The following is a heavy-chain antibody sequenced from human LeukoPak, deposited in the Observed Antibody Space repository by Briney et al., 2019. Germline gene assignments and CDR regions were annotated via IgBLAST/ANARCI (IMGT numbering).Heavy chain of an antibody. Sequence: GGSLRLSCAASGFTFSSYGMHWVRQAPGKGLEWVAFIRYDGSNKYYADSVKGRFTISRDNSKSTLYLQMNSLRAEDTAVYYCAKDRGWGLFWYFDLWGRGTLVTVSS. D-gene: IGHD7-27*01. CDR2: IRYDGSNK. V-gene: IGHV3-30*02. CDR3: AKDRGWGLFWYFDL. CDR1: GFTFSSYG. J-gene: IGHJ2*01.